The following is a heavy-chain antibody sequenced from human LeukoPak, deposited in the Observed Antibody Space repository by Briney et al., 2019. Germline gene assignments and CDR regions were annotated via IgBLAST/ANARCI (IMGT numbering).Heavy chain of an antibody. V-gene: IGHV3-7*01. J-gene: IGHJ4*02. CDR2: IKKDGREK. CDR3: AAGAY. Sequence: PVGCLRLSCAVSGFTVSNYWMSWGRQAPGKGLEWVANIKKDGREKYYVDSVKGRFTISRDNAKNSLYLQMNRLRAEDTAVYYCAAGAYWGQGTQVTVSS. D-gene: IGHD3-10*01. CDR1: GFTVSNYW.